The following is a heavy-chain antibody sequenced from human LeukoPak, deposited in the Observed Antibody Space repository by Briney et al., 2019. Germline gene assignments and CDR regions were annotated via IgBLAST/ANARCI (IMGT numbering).Heavy chain of an antibody. V-gene: IGHV3-13*01. D-gene: IGHD3-10*01. CDR1: GFTFSNYD. J-gene: IGHJ4*02. Sequence: PGGYLRLYCAASGFTFSNYDMHWVRQATGKGLEWVSAIGTAGDTYYSGSVKGRFTISRENAKNSFYLQMNSLKAGDTAVYYCARGGWFGELLRPFDYWGQGSLVTVSS. CDR3: ARGGWFGELLRPFDY. CDR2: IGTAGDT.